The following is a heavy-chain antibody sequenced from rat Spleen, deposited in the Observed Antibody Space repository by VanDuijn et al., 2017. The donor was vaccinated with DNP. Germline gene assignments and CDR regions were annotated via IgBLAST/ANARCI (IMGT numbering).Heavy chain of an antibody. CDR1: GFSLTSNS. CDR2: ISSAGNT. J-gene: IGHJ4*01. Sequence: QVQLKESGPGLVQPSQTLSLTCTVSGFSLTSNSVHWVRQPPGKGLEWVAAISSAGNTFYNSDLKSRLSFSKATSKSQVFLKLNSLQTEDTATYYCARDLIIRDTTSAMDAWGQGTSVTVSS. CDR3: ARDLIIRDTTSAMDA. V-gene: IGHV2-6*01. D-gene: IGHD4-3*01.